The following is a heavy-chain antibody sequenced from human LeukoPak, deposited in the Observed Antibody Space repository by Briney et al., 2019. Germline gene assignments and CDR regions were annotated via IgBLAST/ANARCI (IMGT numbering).Heavy chain of an antibody. CDR1: GGSISSSSYY. CDR3: ARHRSSSWYVSYYYYYMDV. V-gene: IGHV4-39*01. Sequence: SETLSLTCTVSGGSISSSSYYWGWIRQPPGKGLEWIGSIYYSGSTYYNPSLKSRVTISVDTSKNQFSLKLSSVTAADTAVYYCARHRSSSWYVSYYYYYMDVWGKGTTVTISS. J-gene: IGHJ6*03. D-gene: IGHD6-13*01. CDR2: IYYSGST.